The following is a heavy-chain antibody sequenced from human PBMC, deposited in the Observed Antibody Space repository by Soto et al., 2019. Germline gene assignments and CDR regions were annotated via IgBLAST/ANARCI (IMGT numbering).Heavy chain of an antibody. Sequence: GGSLRLSCAASGFTFSSYAMHWVRQAPGKGLEWVAVISYDGSNKYYADSVKGRFTISRDNSKNTLYLQMNSLRAEDTAVYYCAGYFGGGWCLPPPEDYWGQGTLVTVSS. CDR3: AGYFGGGWCLPPPEDY. CDR1: GFTFSSYA. CDR2: ISYDGSNK. V-gene: IGHV3-30-3*01. J-gene: IGHJ4*02. D-gene: IGHD2-21*02.